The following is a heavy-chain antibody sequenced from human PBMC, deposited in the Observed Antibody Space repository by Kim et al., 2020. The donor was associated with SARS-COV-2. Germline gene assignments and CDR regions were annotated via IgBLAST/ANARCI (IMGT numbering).Heavy chain of an antibody. J-gene: IGHJ4*02. CDR2: ISTHSGYT. V-gene: IGHV3-11*05. D-gene: IGHD6-6*01. CDR1: GFTFRDYY. Sequence: GGSLRLSCAASGFTFRDYYMSWIRQAPGKGLEWVSWISTHSGYTNYAASVKGRFTISRDDGKNLLYLQMNSLRDEDTAVSYCAREAARPDFWGQRTLVTV. CDR3: AREAARPDF.